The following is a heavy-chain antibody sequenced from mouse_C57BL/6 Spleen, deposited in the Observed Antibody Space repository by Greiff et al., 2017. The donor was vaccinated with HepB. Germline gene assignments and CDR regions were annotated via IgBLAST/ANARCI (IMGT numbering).Heavy chain of an antibody. V-gene: IGHV5-15*01. D-gene: IGHD1-1*01. Sequence: EVQVVESGGGLVQPGGSLKLSCAASGFTFSDYGMAWVRQAPRKGPEWVAFISNLAYSIYYADTVTGRFTISRENAKNTLYLEMSSLRSEDTAMYYCARQVYGSSLYYFDYWGQGTTLTVSS. J-gene: IGHJ2*01. CDR3: ARQVYGSSLYYFDY. CDR1: GFTFSDYG. CDR2: ISNLAYSI.